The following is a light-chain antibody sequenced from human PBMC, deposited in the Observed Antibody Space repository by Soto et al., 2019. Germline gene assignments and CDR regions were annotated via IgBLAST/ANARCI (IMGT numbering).Light chain of an antibody. J-gene: IGKJ5*01. CDR1: QSVSSN. CDR3: QQYDNWPPIT. CDR2: GAS. Sequence: EIVFTQSPATLSLSPGERATLSCRSSQSVSSNLAWYQQKHCHAPRLLIYGASTRATGIPARFSGSGSGTEFTLTISSLQSEDFAVYYCQQYDNWPPITFGQGTRL. V-gene: IGKV3-15*01.